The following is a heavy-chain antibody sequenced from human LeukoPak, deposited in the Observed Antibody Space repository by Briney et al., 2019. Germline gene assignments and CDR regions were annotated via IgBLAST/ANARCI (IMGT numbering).Heavy chain of an antibody. J-gene: IGHJ4*02. V-gene: IGHV4-59*08. Sequence: SETLSLTCTVSGGSISSYYWSWIRQPPGKGLEWIGYIYYSGSTYYNPSLKSRVTISVDTSKDQFSLKLSSVTAADTAVYYCARTTTVTAYYFDSWGQGTLVTVS. CDR3: ARTTTVTAYYFDS. D-gene: IGHD4-17*01. CDR2: IYYSGST. CDR1: GGSISSYY.